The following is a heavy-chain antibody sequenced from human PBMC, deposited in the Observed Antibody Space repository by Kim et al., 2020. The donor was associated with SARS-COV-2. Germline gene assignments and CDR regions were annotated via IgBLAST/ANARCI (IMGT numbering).Heavy chain of an antibody. CDR1: GVSISSSSYY. Sequence: SETLSLTCTVSGVSISSSSYYWGWIRQPPGKGLEWIGSGHYSGSTYYNPSLKSRVTISVDTSKNQFSLKLISVTAADTAVYYCARPLGYSAPFNWFDPWGQGPLVTVSS. CDR2: GHYSGST. J-gene: IGHJ5*02. V-gene: IGHV4-39*01. D-gene: IGHD1-26*01. CDR3: ARPLGYSAPFNWFDP.